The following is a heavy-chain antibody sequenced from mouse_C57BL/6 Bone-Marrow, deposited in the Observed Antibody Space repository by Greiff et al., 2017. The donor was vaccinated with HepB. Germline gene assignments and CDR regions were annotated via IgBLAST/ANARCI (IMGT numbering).Heavy chain of an antibody. CDR3: TTAFDDGDYWYYDV. Sequence: VQLQQSGAELVRPGASVKLSCTASGFNIKDDYMHWVKQRPEQGLEWIGWIDPENGDTESASKFQGKATITADTSSNTAYLQLSSQTSEDTAVYYCTTAFDDGDYWYYDVWGTGTTVTVSS. CDR1: GFNIKDDY. V-gene: IGHV14-4*01. CDR2: IDPENGDT. D-gene: IGHD2-3*01. J-gene: IGHJ1*03.